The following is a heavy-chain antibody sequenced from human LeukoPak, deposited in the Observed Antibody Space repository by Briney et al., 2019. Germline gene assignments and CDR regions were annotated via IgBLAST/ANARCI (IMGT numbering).Heavy chain of an antibody. Sequence: SETLSLTCTVSGASINSYFWSWVRQPPGGGPEWIGYIYDSGSTYYSPSLKSRVTISVDTSNNHFSLRLSSVTAADTAVYYCARQMYLGGMDVWGQGTTVTVSS. V-gene: IGHV4-59*08. CDR1: GASINSYF. D-gene: IGHD2-8*01. CDR2: IYDSGST. CDR3: ARQMYLGGMDV. J-gene: IGHJ6*02.